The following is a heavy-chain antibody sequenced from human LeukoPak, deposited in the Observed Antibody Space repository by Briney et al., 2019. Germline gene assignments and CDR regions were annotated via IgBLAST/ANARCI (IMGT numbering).Heavy chain of an antibody. D-gene: IGHD6-25*01. J-gene: IGHJ4*02. CDR2: TSDDGNEK. V-gene: IGHV3-30*03. Sequence: GGSLRLSCAASGFTFSIYGMHWGRQAPGQGLEWLTVTSDDGNEKYYVDSVKGRFTIYRDNSKNTVYLQMNSLRAEDTAVYYCATGGTRAATGRMGFWGQGTLVTVSS. CDR3: ATGGTRAATGRMGF. CDR1: GFTFSIYG.